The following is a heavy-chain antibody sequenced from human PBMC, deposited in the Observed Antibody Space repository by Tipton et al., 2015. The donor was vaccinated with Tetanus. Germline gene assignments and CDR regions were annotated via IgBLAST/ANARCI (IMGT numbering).Heavy chain of an antibody. J-gene: IGHJ4*02. CDR3: VRGGSGYGIFDS. V-gene: IGHV3-74*01. CDR2: IDSDGSGT. CDR1: GFTFSTYW. D-gene: IGHD5-12*01. Sequence: SLRLSCEASGFTFSTYWMHWVRQAPGKGLVWVSRIDSDGSGTTYADSVKGRFTISRDNAKNTLFLQMNNLRGDDTAVYYCVRGGSGYGIFDSWGQGTLVTVSS.